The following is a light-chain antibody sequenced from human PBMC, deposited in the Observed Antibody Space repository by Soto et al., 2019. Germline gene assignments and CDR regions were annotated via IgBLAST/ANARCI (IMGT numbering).Light chain of an antibody. V-gene: IGKV1-27*01. J-gene: IGKJ4*01. CDR1: QGISNY. Sequence: DIQMTQSPSSLSASVGDRVTITCRASQGISNYLAWYQQIPGKVPKLLISAASTLQSGVPSRFSGSGSGTDFTLTNSSLQPEDVATYYCQKYTNVPTFGGGTKVEIK. CDR2: AAS. CDR3: QKYTNVPT.